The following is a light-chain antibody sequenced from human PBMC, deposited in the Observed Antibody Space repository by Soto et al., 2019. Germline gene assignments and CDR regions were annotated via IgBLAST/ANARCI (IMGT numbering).Light chain of an antibody. CDR2: EGT. V-gene: IGLV2-23*01. CDR1: SSDIGSYNL. J-gene: IGLJ3*02. Sequence: QSALTQPASVSGSPGQSITISCSGTSSDIGSYNLVSWLQHHPGKAPKLIIYEGTKRPSGVSNRFSGSKSGNTASLTISGLQAEDESHYYCYSFAGTYTLVFGGGTKVTVL. CDR3: YSFAGTYTLV.